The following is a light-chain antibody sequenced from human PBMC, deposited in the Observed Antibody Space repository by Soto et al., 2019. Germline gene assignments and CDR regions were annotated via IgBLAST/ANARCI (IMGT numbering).Light chain of an antibody. CDR2: DAS. CDR1: QSVSNY. CDR3: QQRSNWPPFT. Sequence: EIVLTQSPATLSLSPGERATLSCRASQSVSNYLAWYQQKPGQAPRLLIYDASNRATGIPARFSGSGSWTDFTLTISSLEPEDFAVYYCQQRSNWPPFTFGPGTKVDIK. J-gene: IGKJ3*01. V-gene: IGKV3-11*01.